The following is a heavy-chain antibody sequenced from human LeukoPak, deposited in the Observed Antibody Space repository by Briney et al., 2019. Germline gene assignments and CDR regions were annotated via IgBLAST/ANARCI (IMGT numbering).Heavy chain of an antibody. Sequence: GESLKISCKGSGYSFTSYWIGWVRQMPGKGLEWMGIIYPGDSDTRYSPSFQGQVTISAGKSISTAYLQWSSLKASDTAMYYCARHPYYDSSPSYYYYMDAWGKGTTVTVSS. CDR3: ARHPYYDSSPSYYYYMDA. D-gene: IGHD3-22*01. J-gene: IGHJ6*03. V-gene: IGHV5-51*01. CDR1: GYSFTSYW. CDR2: IYPGDSDT.